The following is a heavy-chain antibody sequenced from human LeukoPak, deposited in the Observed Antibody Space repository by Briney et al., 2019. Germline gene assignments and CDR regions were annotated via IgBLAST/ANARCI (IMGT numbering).Heavy chain of an antibody. J-gene: IGHJ4*02. CDR2: ISAYNGNT. V-gene: IGHV1-18*04. Sequence: GASVKVSCKASGYTFTSYGISWVRQAPGQGLEWMGWISAYNGNTNYAQKLQGRVTMTTDTSTSTAYMELRSLRSDDTAVYYCARSPPGYSSGRYYDHWGQGTLVTVSS. D-gene: IGHD6-19*01. CDR3: ARSPPGYSSGRYYDH. CDR1: GYTFTSYG.